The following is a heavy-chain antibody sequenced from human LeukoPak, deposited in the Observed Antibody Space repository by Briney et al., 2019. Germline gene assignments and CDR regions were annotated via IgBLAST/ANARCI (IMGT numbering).Heavy chain of an antibody. Sequence: GGSLRLSCAASGFTFSIYWMSWVRQAPGKGLEWVANIMQDGSEKYYVDSVKGRFTISRDNAKNSLYLQMNSLRAEDTAVYYCARRYCGGDCHSPYFDYWGQGTLVTVSS. CDR3: ARRYCGGDCHSPYFDY. CDR1: GFTFSIYW. D-gene: IGHD2-21*02. J-gene: IGHJ4*02. V-gene: IGHV3-7*01. CDR2: IMQDGSEK.